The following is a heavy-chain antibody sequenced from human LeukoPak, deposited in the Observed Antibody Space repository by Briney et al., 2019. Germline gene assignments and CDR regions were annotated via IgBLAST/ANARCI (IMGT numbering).Heavy chain of an antibody. D-gene: IGHD1-14*01. CDR1: GESIINWC. Sequence: KPSETLSLTCSVSGESIINWCWNWIRQPAGKGLEWIGRICISGDTNYKPSLKSRVIISRDMSKNEISLKLASVTAADTALYYCATGLGLFDYWGQGTVVTVSS. V-gene: IGHV4-4*07. CDR2: ICISGDT. CDR3: ATGLGLFDY. J-gene: IGHJ4*02.